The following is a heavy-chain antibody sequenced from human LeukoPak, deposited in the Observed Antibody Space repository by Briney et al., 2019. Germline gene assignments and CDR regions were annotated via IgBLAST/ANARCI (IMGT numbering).Heavy chain of an antibody. CDR3: ASRTGVY. J-gene: IGHJ4*02. CDR2: ISYEGGTQ. V-gene: IGHV3-30*03. Sequence: TGGSLRLSCAASGVTLSPYGMHWVSQAPGKGLEWVAVISYEGGTQHYADSVKGRFTISRDNAMNTLYLQMNNLRAEDTAVYYCASRTGVYWGQGTLVSVSS. D-gene: IGHD1-14*01. CDR1: GVTLSPYG.